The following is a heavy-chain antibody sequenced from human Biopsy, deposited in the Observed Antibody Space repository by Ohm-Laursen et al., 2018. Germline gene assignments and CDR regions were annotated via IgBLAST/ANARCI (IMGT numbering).Heavy chain of an antibody. CDR3: ARALPPHLQSGYL. Sequence: LRLSCAASGFPFTGFSMDWVRQPPGKGLEWIGEINHSGSTSYNPSLKSRVTISVDTSKNQFSLKLISVTAADTAMYYCARALPPHLQSGYLWGQGTLVTVSS. CDR1: GFPFTGFS. CDR2: INHSGST. V-gene: IGHV4-34*01. J-gene: IGHJ5*02. D-gene: IGHD5-24*01.